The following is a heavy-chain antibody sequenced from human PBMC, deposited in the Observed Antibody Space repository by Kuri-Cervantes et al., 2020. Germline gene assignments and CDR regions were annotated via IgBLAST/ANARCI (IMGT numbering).Heavy chain of an antibody. J-gene: IGHJ5*02. V-gene: IGHV4-30-4*08. D-gene: IGHD3-10*01. CDR1: GFSLSNARMG. Sequence: SGPTLVKPTETLTLTCTVSGFSLSNARMGVSWIRQPPGKGLEWIGYIYYSGSTYYNPSLKSRVTISVDTSKNQFSLKLSSVTAADTAVYYCARDRPITYYYGSGSYKGIDPWGQGTLVTVSS. CDR3: ARDRPITYYYGSGSYKGIDP. CDR2: IYYSGST.